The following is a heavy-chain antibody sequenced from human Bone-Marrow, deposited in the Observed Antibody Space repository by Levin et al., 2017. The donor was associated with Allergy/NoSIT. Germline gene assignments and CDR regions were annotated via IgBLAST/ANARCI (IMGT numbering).Heavy chain of an antibody. V-gene: IGHV4-39*07. CDR3: ARDHGYSSSWDNPFDY. CDR2: IYYSGST. D-gene: IGHD6-13*01. Sequence: SETLSLTCTVSGGSISSSSYYWGWIRQPPGKGLEWIGSIYYSGSTYYNPSLKSRVTISVDTSKNQFSLKLSSVTAADTAVYYCARDHGYSSSWDNPFDYWGQGTLVTVSS. J-gene: IGHJ4*02. CDR1: GGSISSSSYY.